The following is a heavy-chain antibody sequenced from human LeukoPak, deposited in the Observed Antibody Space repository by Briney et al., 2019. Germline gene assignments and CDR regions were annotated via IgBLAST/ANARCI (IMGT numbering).Heavy chain of an antibody. CDR1: GYTFTSYG. D-gene: IGHD3-22*01. V-gene: IGHV1-18*01. J-gene: IGHJ4*02. CDR2: ISAYNGNT. CDR3: ARDLYYYDSSGYYSPDY. Sequence: ASVKVSCKASGYTFTSYGISWVRQAPGQELEWMGWISAYNGNTNYAQKLQGRVTMTTDTSTSTAYMELRSLRSDDTAVYYCARDLYYYDSSGYYSPDYWGQGTLVTVSS.